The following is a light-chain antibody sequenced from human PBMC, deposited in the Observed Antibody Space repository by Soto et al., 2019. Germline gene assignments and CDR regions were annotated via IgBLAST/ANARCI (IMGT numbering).Light chain of an antibody. CDR1: QSISSW. J-gene: IGKJ1*01. CDR2: KAS. CDR3: HQYESYSET. V-gene: IGKV1-5*03. Sequence: DIQMTQSPSTLSASVGDRVTITCRASQSISSWLAWYQQKPGKAPKLLIYKASSLKNGVPSRFSGSGSGTEFTLTISSLQPDDFATYYCHQYESYSETFGQGTKVEIK.